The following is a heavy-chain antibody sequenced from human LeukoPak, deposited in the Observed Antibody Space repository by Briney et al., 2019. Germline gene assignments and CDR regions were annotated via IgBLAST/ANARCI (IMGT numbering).Heavy chain of an antibody. J-gene: IGHJ5*02. CDR3: ARDFGRGYCSSTSCYGWFDP. Sequence: GGSLRLSCAASGFTVSSKYMSWVRQAPGKGLEWVSVIFSGDNTYYADSVKGRFTNSRDNSKNTLYLQMNSLRAEDTAVYYCARDFGRGYCSSTSCYGWFDPWGQGTLVTVSS. CDR2: IFSGDNT. V-gene: IGHV3-66*02. D-gene: IGHD2-2*01. CDR1: GFTVSSKY.